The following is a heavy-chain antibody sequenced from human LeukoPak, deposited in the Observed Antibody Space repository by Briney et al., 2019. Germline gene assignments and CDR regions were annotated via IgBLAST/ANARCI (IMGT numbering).Heavy chain of an antibody. Sequence: SETLSLTCTVSGGSISSYYWSWIRQPPVKGLEGIGYIYYSGSTNYNPSLKSRVIISVDTSKNQFSLKLSSVTAADTAVYYCARGAEGVAATFDYWGQGTLVTVSS. CDR2: IYYSGST. CDR3: ARGAEGVAATFDY. V-gene: IGHV4-59*01. J-gene: IGHJ4*02. D-gene: IGHD6-19*01. CDR1: GGSISSYY.